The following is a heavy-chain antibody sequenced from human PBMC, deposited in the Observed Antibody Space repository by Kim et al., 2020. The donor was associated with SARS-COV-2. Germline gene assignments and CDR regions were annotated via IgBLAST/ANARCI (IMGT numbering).Heavy chain of an antibody. J-gene: IGHJ4*02. Sequence: SVKVSCKSSGGTFSTDAINWVRQAPGRGLEWVGMIIPIFRTTNYAQRFQGRVTMTADESTSTAYLELSGLRSGDTAVYFCSTSWAYITRNFDHWGRVTLVSVP. CDR2: IIPIFRTT. D-gene: IGHD1-1*01. V-gene: IGHV1-69*13. CDR1: GGTFSTDA. CDR3: STSWAYITRNFDH.